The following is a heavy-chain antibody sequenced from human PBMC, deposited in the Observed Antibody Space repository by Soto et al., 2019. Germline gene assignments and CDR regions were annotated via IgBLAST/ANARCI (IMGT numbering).Heavy chain of an antibody. D-gene: IGHD2-15*01. CDR3: ARDRVAATFDY. V-gene: IGHV3-21*01. J-gene: IGHJ4*02. Sequence: GGSLRLSCAASGFTFSSYSMNWVRQAPGKGLEWVSSISSSSSYIYYADSVKGRFTISRDNAKNSLYLQMNSLRAEDTAVYYCARDRVAATFDYWGQGTLVTVYS. CDR1: GFTFSSYS. CDR2: ISSSSSYI.